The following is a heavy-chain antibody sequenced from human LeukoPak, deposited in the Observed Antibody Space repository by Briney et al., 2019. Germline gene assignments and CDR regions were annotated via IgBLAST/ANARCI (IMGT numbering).Heavy chain of an antibody. CDR3: ARDARYGGNPDYYYYYGMDV. CDR2: IKQDGSEK. Sequence: HPGGSLRLSCAASGFTFSSYWMSWVRQPPGKGLEWVANIKQDGSEKYYVDSVKGRFTISRDNAKNSLYLQMNSLRAEDTAVYYCARDARYGGNPDYYYYYGMDVWGQGTTVTVSS. D-gene: IGHD4-23*01. V-gene: IGHV3-7*01. J-gene: IGHJ6*02. CDR1: GFTFSSYW.